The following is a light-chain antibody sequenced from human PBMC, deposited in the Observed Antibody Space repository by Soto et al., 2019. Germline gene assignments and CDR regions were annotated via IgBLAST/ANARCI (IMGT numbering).Light chain of an antibody. CDR3: CSYAGRYTYV. J-gene: IGLJ1*01. CDR2: DVN. V-gene: IGLV2-11*01. Sequence: QSVRTQPRSVSGSPGQSVAISCTGTSSDVGGYNYVSWYQQHPGKAPKVMIFDVNKRPSGVPDRFSGSKSGNTASLAISGLQAEDEADYYCCSYAGRYTYVFGTRTKVTVL. CDR1: SSDVGGYNY.